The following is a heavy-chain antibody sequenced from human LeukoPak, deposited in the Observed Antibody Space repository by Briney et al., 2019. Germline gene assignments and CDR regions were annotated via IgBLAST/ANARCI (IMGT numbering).Heavy chain of an antibody. CDR1: GGSISSSSYY. CDR3: ARDFHFWSGYASY. J-gene: IGHJ4*02. D-gene: IGHD3-3*02. V-gene: IGHV4-39*07. Sequence: SETLSLTCTVSGGSISSSSYYWGWIRQPPGKGLEWIGSIYYSGSTYYNPSLKSRVTISVDTSKNQFSLKLSSVTAADTAVYYCARDFHFWSGYASYWGQGTLVTVSS. CDR2: IYYSGST.